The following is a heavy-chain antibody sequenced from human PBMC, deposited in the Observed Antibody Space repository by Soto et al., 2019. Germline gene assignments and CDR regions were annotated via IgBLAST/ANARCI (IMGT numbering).Heavy chain of an antibody. CDR2: IIPILNIA. CDR1: GGTFSNYT. D-gene: IGHD4-17*01. CDR3: ARVSEMGTVTEGFYYYMDV. J-gene: IGHJ6*03. V-gene: IGHV1-69*02. Sequence: QVQLVQSGAEVKKPGSSVKVSCKASGGTFSNYTISWVRQAPGQGLEWMGRIIPILNIANYAQKFQGRGTITADKSTTTAYMELSSLRSEDTAVYYCARVSEMGTVTEGFYYYMDVWGKGTTVTVSS.